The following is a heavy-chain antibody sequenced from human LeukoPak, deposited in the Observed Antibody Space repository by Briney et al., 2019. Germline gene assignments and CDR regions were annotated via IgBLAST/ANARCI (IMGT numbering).Heavy chain of an antibody. Sequence: ASAKVSCKVSGYTLTELSMHWVRQAPGKGLEWMGGFDPEDGESIYAQKFQGRVTMTEDTSTDTAYMELSSLRSEDTAVYYCARGPTPMVRGVWFDPWGQGTLVTVSS. CDR2: FDPEDGES. CDR3: ARGPTPMVRGVWFDP. D-gene: IGHD3-10*01. J-gene: IGHJ5*02. CDR1: GYTLTELS. V-gene: IGHV1-24*01.